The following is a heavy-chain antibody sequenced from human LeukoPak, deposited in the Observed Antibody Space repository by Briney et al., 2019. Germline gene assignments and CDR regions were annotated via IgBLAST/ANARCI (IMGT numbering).Heavy chain of an antibody. CDR1: GFTFDEYA. J-gene: IGHJ6*02. Sequence: AGSLTLSCAASGFTFDEYALHWVRQAPGKGLECVSLISADGGSTYYADSVKGRFTISRDNSKNSLYLQMNSLRIEDTALYYCAKDHHSNYGYGMDVWGQGTTVAVFS. D-gene: IGHD4-11*01. CDR2: ISADGGST. V-gene: IGHV3-43*02. CDR3: AKDHHSNYGYGMDV.